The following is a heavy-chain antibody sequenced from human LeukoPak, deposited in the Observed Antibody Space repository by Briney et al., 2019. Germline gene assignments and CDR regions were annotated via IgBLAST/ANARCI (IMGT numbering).Heavy chain of an antibody. Sequence: PSETLSLTCTVSGGSISSSSYYWGWIRQPPGKGLEWIGSIYYSGSTYYNPSLKSRVTISVDTSKNQFSLKLSSVTAADTAVYYCARETDPWGYSSRNYYYMDVWGKGTTVTISS. CDR2: IYYSGST. J-gene: IGHJ6*03. V-gene: IGHV4-39*02. CDR1: GGSISSSSYY. CDR3: ARETDPWGYSSRNYYYMDV. D-gene: IGHD6-13*01.